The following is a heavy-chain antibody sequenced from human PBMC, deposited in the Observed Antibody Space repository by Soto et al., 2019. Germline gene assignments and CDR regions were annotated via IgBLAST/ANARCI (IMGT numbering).Heavy chain of an antibody. CDR2: INHRGST. D-gene: IGHD3-16*02. Sequence: ETLSPTCAVYGEPLINYFCSFSRHPPFKWLEWIGEINHRGSTNNNPSLKSRVTISIDTSKNQFSLKLSSVTAADTAVYYCARARGYHYVWGSYRSPRFDYWGQGTPVTVSS. CDR1: GEPLINYF. J-gene: IGHJ4*02. CDR3: ARARGYHYVWGSYRSPRFDY. V-gene: IGHV4-34*01.